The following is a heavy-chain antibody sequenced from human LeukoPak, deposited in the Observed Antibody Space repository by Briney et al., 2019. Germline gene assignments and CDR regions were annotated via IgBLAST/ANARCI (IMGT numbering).Heavy chain of an antibody. CDR1: GYTFTSYG. CDR3: AREGVAGTGLDF. V-gene: IGHV1-46*01. J-gene: IGHJ4*02. D-gene: IGHD6-13*01. CDR2: INPSGGT. Sequence: ASVKVSCKASGYTFTSYGISWVRQAPGQGLEWMGIINPSGGTSYAQKLQGRITMTRDTPTSTLYMELSSLRSEDTAVYYCAREGVAGTGLDFWGQGTLVTVSS.